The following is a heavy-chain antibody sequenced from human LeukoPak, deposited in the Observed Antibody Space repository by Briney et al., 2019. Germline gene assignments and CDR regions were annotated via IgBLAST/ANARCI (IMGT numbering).Heavy chain of an antibody. CDR2: MSSGSRYI. CDR3: TRDRPTGASRVFVVQ. J-gene: IGHJ4*02. Sequence: GGSQRLSCAASGFTFSSYDMTWVRQAPGKGLEWVSSMSSGSRYIYYADSVRGRFTISRDNAKNSLYLLMNSLRAEDTAVYYCTRDRPTGASRVFVVQWGQGTLVTVSS. V-gene: IGHV3-21*01. D-gene: IGHD3-3*01. CDR1: GFTFSSYD.